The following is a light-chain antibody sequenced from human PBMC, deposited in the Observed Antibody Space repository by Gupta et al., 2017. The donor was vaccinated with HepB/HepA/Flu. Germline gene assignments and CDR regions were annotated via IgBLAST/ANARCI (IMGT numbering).Light chain of an antibody. V-gene: IGLV8-61*01. Sequence: QTVVTQEPSFSVSPGGTVTLTCGLSSGSVSTSYYPSWFQQTPGQAPRTLIYSTNTRSSGVPDRFSGSILGNKAALTITGAQAYDESDYYCALYMGSGISVFGGGTKLTVL. CDR2: STN. CDR3: ALYMGSGISV. CDR1: SGSVSTSYY. J-gene: IGLJ3*02.